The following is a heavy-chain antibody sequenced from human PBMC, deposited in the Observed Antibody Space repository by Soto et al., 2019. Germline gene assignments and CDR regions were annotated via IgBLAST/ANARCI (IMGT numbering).Heavy chain of an antibody. V-gene: IGHV1-69*10. CDR1: GGTFSSYA. CDR2: IIPILGIA. CDR3: ARAYYYDSSGYYFQH. Sequence: ASVKVSCKASGGTFSSYAISWVRQAPGQGLEWMGGIIPILGIANYAQKFQGRVTITADKSTSTAYMELSSLRSEDTAVYYCARAYYYDSSGYYFQHWGQGTLVTVS. J-gene: IGHJ1*01. D-gene: IGHD3-22*01.